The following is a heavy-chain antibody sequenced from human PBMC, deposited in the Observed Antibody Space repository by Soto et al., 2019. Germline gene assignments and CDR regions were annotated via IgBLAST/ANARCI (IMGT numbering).Heavy chain of an antibody. V-gene: IGHV3-23*01. D-gene: IGHD3-22*01. CDR3: AKDSSGYPGGYFDY. CDR2: ISGSGGST. CDR1: GFTFSSYA. J-gene: IGHJ4*02. Sequence: PGGSLRLSCAASGFTFSSYAMSWVRQAPGKGLEWVSAISGSGGSTHYADSVKGRFTISRDNSKNTLYLQMNSLRAEDTAVYYCAKDSSGYPGGYFDYWGQGTLVTVSS.